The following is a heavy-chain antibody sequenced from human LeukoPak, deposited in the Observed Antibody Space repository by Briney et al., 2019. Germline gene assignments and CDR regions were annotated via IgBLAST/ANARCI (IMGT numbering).Heavy chain of an antibody. V-gene: IGHV3-21*01. CDR2: ISSSSSYI. CDR3: ASDRSYGELVADY. Sequence: GGSLRLSCAASGFKFSDHYIDWVRQAPGKGLEWVSSISSSSSYIYYADSVKGRFTISRDNAENSLYLQMNSLRAEDRAVYYCASDRSYGELVADYWGQGTLVTVSS. J-gene: IGHJ4*02. D-gene: IGHD1-26*01. CDR1: GFKFSDHY.